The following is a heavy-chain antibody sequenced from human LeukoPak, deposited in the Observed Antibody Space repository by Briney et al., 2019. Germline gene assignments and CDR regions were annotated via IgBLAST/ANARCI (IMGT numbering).Heavy chain of an antibody. V-gene: IGHV1-46*01. CDR2: INPTGGST. D-gene: IGHD1-26*01. CDR1: GSTFTDYY. J-gene: IGHJ5*02. CDR3: ARDNSVGDNAWWFDP. Sequence: ASVKVSCKASGSTFTDYYMHWVRQAPGQGLEWMGLINPTGGSTGYAQKFQGRVTMTRDMSTSTDYMELSSLRSEDTAIYYCARDNSVGDNAWWFDPWGQGTLVTAPS.